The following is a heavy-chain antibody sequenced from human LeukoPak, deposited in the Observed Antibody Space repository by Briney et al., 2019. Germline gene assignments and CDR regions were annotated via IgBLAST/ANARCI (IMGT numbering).Heavy chain of an antibody. J-gene: IGHJ4*02. V-gene: IGHV4-39*07. CDR3: ARDSGYEPYYFDY. CDR1: GGSISSYY. CDR2: IYYSGST. Sequence: SETLSLTCTVSGGSISSYYWGWIRQPPGKGLEWIGSIYYSGSTYYNPSLKSRVTISVDTSKNQFSLKLSSVTAADTAVYYCARDSGYEPYYFDYWGQGTLVTVSS. D-gene: IGHD5-12*01.